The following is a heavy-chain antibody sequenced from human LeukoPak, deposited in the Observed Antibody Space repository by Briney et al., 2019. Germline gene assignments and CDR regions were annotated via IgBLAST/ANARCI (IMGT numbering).Heavy chain of an antibody. CDR3: ARENIAVAGSDY. D-gene: IGHD6-19*01. V-gene: IGHV3-74*01. CDR2: INSDGSST. CDR1: GFTYSSYW. Sequence: GGSLRLSCAASGFTYSSYWMHWVRQAPGKGLVWVSRINSDGSSTSYADSVKGRFTISRDNAKNTLYLQMNSLRAEDTAVYYCARENIAVAGSDYWGQGTLVTVSS. J-gene: IGHJ4*02.